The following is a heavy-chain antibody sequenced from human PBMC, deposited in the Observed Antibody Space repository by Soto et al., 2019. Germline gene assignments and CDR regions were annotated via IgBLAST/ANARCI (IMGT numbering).Heavy chain of an antibody. Sequence: SLWLSCAASGFTFSSYGMHWFRQAPGKGLEWVAVISYDGSNKYYADSVKGRFTISRDNSKNTLYLQMNSLRAEDTAVYYCAKVSVAGDFDYCGQGTLVTVSS. CDR1: GFTFSSYG. CDR2: ISYDGSNK. D-gene: IGHD6-19*01. V-gene: IGHV3-30*18. CDR3: AKVSVAGDFDY. J-gene: IGHJ4*02.